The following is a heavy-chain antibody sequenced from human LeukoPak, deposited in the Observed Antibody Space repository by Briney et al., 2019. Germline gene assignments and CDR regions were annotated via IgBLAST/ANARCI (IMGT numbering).Heavy chain of an antibody. D-gene: IGHD3-10*01. Sequence: GGSLRLSCAASGFTFDDYGMSWVRQAPGKGLEWVSGINWNGGSTGHADSVKGRFTISRDNAKNSLYLQMNSLRAEDTALYYCARVVGSVLSSGDYYYYMDVWGKGTTVSVSS. J-gene: IGHJ6*03. CDR3: ARVVGSVLSSGDYYYYMDV. CDR2: INWNGGST. CDR1: GFTFDDYG. V-gene: IGHV3-20*04.